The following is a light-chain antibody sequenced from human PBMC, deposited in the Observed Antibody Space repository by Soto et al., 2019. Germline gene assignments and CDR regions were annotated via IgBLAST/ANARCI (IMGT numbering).Light chain of an antibody. V-gene: IGKV3-11*01. Sequence: EIVLTQSPATLSLSPGERATLSCRASQSVNTYLAWYQLKPGQAPRLLMYDASNRATGIPARFIGSGSGTDFTRTISRLEPEDFAVYYCQQRSNWPLTFGGGTKVEIK. CDR2: DAS. J-gene: IGKJ4*01. CDR1: QSVNTY. CDR3: QQRSNWPLT.